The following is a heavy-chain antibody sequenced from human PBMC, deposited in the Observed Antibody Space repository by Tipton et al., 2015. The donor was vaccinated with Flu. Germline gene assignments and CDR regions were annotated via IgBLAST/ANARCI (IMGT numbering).Heavy chain of an antibody. CDR2: ISAYTDNR. J-gene: IGHJ5*02. V-gene: IGHV1-18*01. CDR1: GYNFNTYG. CDR3: ARRDYSNYGSEPKNWFDP. D-gene: IGHD4-11*01. Sequence: QSGPEVKKPGASVKVSCKTSGYNFNTYGISWVRQAPGQGLEWMGWISAYTDNRNYAQRFQGRVTMTTDTSTNTAFMELRRLTADETAVYYCARRDYSNYGSEPKNWFDPWGQGTLVTVSS.